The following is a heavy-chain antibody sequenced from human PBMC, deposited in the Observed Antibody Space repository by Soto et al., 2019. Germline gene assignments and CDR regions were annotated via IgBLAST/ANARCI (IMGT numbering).Heavy chain of an antibody. V-gene: IGHV3-23*01. CDR1: GFTFSSYA. Sequence: GGSLRLSCAASGFTFSSYAMSWVRQAPGKGLEWVSAISGSGGSTYYADSVKGRFTISRDNSKNTLFLQMNSLRPEDTAMYYCVKDHPALEYWGHGTLVTVSS. J-gene: IGHJ4*01. CDR2: ISGSGGST. CDR3: VKDHPALEY.